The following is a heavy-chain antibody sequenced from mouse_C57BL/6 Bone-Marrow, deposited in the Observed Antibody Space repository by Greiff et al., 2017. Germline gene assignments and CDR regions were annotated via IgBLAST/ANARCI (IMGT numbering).Heavy chain of an antibody. D-gene: IGHD4-1*01. CDR3: AREGNWDYFDY. Sequence: QVQLQQPGAELVKPGASVKLSCKASGYTFTSYWMHWVKQRPGQGLEWIGMIHPNSGSTNYNEKFKRKATMTVDKSSSTAYMQLSSLTSEDSAVYYCAREGNWDYFDYWGQGTTLTVSS. V-gene: IGHV1-64*01. CDR2: IHPNSGST. CDR1: GYTFTSYW. J-gene: IGHJ2*01.